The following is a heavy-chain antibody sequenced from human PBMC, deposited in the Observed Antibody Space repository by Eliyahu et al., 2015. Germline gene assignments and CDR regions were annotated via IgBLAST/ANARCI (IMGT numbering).Heavy chain of an antibody. CDR2: ISAYNGNT. D-gene: IGHD6-13*01. V-gene: IGHV1-18*01. Sequence: KASGYTFTSYGISWVRQAPGQGLEWMGWISAYNGNTNYAQKLQGRVTMTTDTSXSTAYMELRSLRSDDTAVYYCARDSSSWERCFDYWGQGXLVTVSS. CDR1: GYTFTSYG. J-gene: IGHJ4*02. CDR3: ARDSSSWERCFDY.